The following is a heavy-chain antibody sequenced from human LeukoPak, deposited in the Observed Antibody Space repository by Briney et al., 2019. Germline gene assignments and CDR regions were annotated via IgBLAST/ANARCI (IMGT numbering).Heavy chain of an antibody. D-gene: IGHD6-13*01. CDR3: AREGSSSWRENWFDP. J-gene: IGHJ5*02. CDR1: GYTFTSYA. V-gene: IGHV1-3*01. CDR2: INAGNGNT. Sequence: ASVKVSCKASGYTFTSYAMHWVRQAPGQRLEWMGWINAGNGNTKYSQKFQGRVTITRDTSASTAYMELSSLRSEDTAVYYCAREGSSSWRENWFDPWGQGTLVTVSS.